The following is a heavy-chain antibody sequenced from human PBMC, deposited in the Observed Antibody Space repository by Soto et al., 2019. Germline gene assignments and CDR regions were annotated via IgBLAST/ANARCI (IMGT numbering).Heavy chain of an antibody. CDR1: GGSIDSSPFY. D-gene: IGHD6-19*01. Sequence: SETLSLTCTVSGGSIDSSPFYWGWIRQPPGKGLEWIGSVYFSGNTYYNPSLKSRVTVSVDTSKNQFSLKLTSVTAADTAVYYCAKTMTTVAGSLYYFDYWGQGTWSPSPQ. J-gene: IGHJ4*02. CDR2: VYFSGNT. CDR3: AKTMTTVAGSLYYFDY. V-gene: IGHV4-39*01.